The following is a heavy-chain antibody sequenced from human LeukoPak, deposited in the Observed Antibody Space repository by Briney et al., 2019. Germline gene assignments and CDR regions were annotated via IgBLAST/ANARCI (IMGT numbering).Heavy chain of an antibody. Sequence: ASVKIFCKASGYRFTSYYVNWVRQAPGQGLEWKGIINPNGGGTTYTGKFQGRVTMTRDTSTSTVYMELSSLRPDDTAVYYCARDPISSNWPRGHFFDPWGQGTLVTVSS. CDR3: ARDPISSNWPRGHFFDP. CDR1: GYRFTSYY. V-gene: IGHV1-46*01. CDR2: INPNGGGT. D-gene: IGHD3-3*02. J-gene: IGHJ5*02.